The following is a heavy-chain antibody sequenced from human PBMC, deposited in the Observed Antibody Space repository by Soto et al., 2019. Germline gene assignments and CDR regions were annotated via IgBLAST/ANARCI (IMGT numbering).Heavy chain of an antibody. D-gene: IGHD2-2*01. V-gene: IGHV1-69*13. J-gene: IGHJ4*02. CDR3: ATSRGGISTSCDY. CDR2: IIPIFGTA. CDR1: GGTFSSYA. Sequence: SVKVSCKASGGTFSSYAVSWVRQAPGQGLEWMGGIIPIFGTANYAQKFQGRVTITADESTSTAYMELSSLRSEDTAVYYCATSRGGISTSCDYWGQGTLVTVSS.